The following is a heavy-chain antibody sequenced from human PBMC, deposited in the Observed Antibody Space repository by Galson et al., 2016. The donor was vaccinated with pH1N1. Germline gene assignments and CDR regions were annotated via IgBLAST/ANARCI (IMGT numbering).Heavy chain of an antibody. V-gene: IGHV3-23*01. CDR1: GFTFSNYA. J-gene: IGHJ4*02. CDR3: AKHLYSSVDYFDY. Sequence: SLRLSCAASGFTFSNYAMSWVRQSPGKGLEWLSAISGGGGSTYHVDSVKGRFTISRDNSKNTLSLQMNSLGVEDTALYYCAKHLYSSVDYFDYWGQGTLVTVSP. D-gene: IGHD6-19*01. CDR2: ISGGGGST.